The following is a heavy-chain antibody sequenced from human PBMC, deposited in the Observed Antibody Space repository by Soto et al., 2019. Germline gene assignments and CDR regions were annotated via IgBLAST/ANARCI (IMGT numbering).Heavy chain of an antibody. J-gene: IGHJ4*02. D-gene: IGHD5-18*01. V-gene: IGHV4-39*01. CDR1: GGSVSSESHY. CDR3: ARQRSGYNYGPDS. Sequence: SETLSLTCTVSGGSVSSESHYWSWIRQTPGKGLEWIGYIYYTGSPYYNPSLKSRVTIFADASKNQFSLKVGSVTAADTAVYYCARQRSGYNYGPDSWGQGALVTVSS. CDR2: IYYTGSP.